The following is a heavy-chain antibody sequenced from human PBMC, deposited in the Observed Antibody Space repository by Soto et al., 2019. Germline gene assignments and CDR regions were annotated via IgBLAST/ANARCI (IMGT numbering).Heavy chain of an antibody. Sequence: GGSLRLSCAASGFTFSSYGMHWVRQAPGKGLEWVAVISYDGSNKYYADSVKGRFTISRDNSKNTLYLQMNSLRAEDTAVYYCAKGAHKHLGYCSSTSCYRWFDPWGQGTLVTVSS. CDR1: GFTFSSYG. CDR2: ISYDGSNK. V-gene: IGHV3-30*18. J-gene: IGHJ5*02. CDR3: AKGAHKHLGYCSSTSCYRWFDP. D-gene: IGHD2-2*01.